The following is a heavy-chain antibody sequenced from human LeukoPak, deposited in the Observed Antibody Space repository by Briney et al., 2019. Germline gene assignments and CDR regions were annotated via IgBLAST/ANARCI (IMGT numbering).Heavy chain of an antibody. Sequence: GGSLRLSCAASGFTFSNYWMHWVCQAPGKGLVWVSRVNTDGTTTAYADSVKGRFTISRDNAKNTLYLQMDSLRAEDTAVYYCARSTYSASGVGYWGQGTRVTVSS. CDR2: VNTDGTTT. CDR1: GFTFSNYW. V-gene: IGHV3-74*01. J-gene: IGHJ4*02. CDR3: ARSTYSASGVGY. D-gene: IGHD6-13*01.